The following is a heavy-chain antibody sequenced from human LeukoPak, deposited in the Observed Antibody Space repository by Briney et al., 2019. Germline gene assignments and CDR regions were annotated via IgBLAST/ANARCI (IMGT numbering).Heavy chain of an antibody. CDR3: ARAHYYYDSSGYYGMDV. D-gene: IGHD3-22*01. CDR1: GYTFTSYA. J-gene: IGHJ6*02. CDR2: INAGNGNT. Sequence: ASVKVSCKASGYTFTSYAMHWVRQAPGQRLEWMGWINAGNGNTKYSQKFQGRVTITRDTSASTAYMELSSLRCEDTAVYYCARAHYYYDSSGYYGMDVWGQGTTVTVSS. V-gene: IGHV1-3*01.